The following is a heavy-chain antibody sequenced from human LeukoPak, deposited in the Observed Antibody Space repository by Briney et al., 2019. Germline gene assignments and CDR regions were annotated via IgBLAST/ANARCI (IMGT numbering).Heavy chain of an antibody. J-gene: IGHJ6*02. V-gene: IGHV3-21*04. CDR2: ISSSSSYI. Sequence: GGSLRLSCAASGFTFSSYSMNWARQAPGKGLEWVSSISSSSSYIYYADSVKGRFTISRDNSKNTLYLQMNSLRAEDTAVYYCAKAKPGYYYYGMDVWGQGTTVTVSS. D-gene: IGHD7-27*01. CDR1: GFTFSSYS. CDR3: AKAKPGYYYYGMDV.